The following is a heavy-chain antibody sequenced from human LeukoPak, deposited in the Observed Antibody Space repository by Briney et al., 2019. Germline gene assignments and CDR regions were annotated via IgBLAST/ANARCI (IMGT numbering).Heavy chain of an antibody. CDR1: GFTFSSYG. CDR3: AKELEEMATITLGY. J-gene: IGHJ4*02. Sequence: GGSLRLSCAASGFTFSSYGMHWVRQAPGKGLEWVAVISYDGSNKYYADSVKGRFTISRDNSKNTLYLQMNSLRAEDTAVYYCAKELEEMATITLGYWGQGTLVTVSS. D-gene: IGHD5-24*01. V-gene: IGHV3-30*18. CDR2: ISYDGSNK.